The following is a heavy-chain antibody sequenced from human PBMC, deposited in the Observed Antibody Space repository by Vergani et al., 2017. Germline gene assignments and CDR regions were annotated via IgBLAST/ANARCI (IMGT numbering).Heavy chain of an antibody. CDR3: ARVGGVRCSCAYYYYYMDV. D-gene: IGHD2-15*01. CDR2: IKQEGSEK. V-gene: IGHV3-7*01. Sequence: EVQLVESGGGLVQPGGSLRRSCAASGFTFSSDWMSWVRQAPGKGLGWVANIKQEGSEKYYVDSVKGRVTSTRDNAKNSLYLQMNSLRAEETAVYYCARVGGVRCSCAYYYYYMDVWGKGTTVTVSS. J-gene: IGHJ6*03. CDR1: GFTFSSDW.